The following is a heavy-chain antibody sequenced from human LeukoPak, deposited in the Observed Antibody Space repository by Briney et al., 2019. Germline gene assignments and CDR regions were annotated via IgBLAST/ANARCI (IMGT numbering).Heavy chain of an antibody. CDR2: VSGSGGST. V-gene: IGHV3-23*01. J-gene: IGHJ4*02. CDR3: AKLGYYDFWSNYLVFDN. D-gene: IGHD3-3*01. Sequence: GGSLRLSCAASGFTFNSYAMTWVRQAPGKGLEWVSEVSGSGGSTYYPDSVKGRFTISRDNSKDTLYLQINSLRVEDTAVYFCAKLGYYDFWSNYLVFDNWGQGTLVTVSS. CDR1: GFTFNSYA.